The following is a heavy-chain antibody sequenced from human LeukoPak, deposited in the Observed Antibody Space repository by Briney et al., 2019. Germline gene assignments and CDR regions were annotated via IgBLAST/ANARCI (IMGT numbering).Heavy chain of an antibody. J-gene: IGHJ6*02. CDR1: GGSISSGGYY. CDR2: IYYSGST. Sequence: PSETLSLTCTVSGGSISSGGYYWSWIRQHPGKGLEWIGYIYYSGSTYYNPSLKSRVTISVDTSKNQFSLKLSSVTAADTAVYYCASVVVPAAMTTKYYGRDVWGQGTTVTVSS. D-gene: IGHD2-2*01. CDR3: ASVVVPAAMTTKYYGRDV. V-gene: IGHV4-31*03.